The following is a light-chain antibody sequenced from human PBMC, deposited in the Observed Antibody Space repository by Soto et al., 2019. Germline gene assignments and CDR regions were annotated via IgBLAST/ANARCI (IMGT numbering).Light chain of an antibody. CDR1: NIGSKS. J-gene: IGLJ1*01. Sequence: SYVLTQSPSVSVAPGQTATITCGGNNIGSKSVNWYQQKAGQAPVLVMSYDSDRPSGIPERFSGSNSGNTATLTLSRVESGDAANNNCQVGHTRNDQHVFGSGPKPTVL. CDR3: QVGHTRNDQHV. V-gene: IGLV3-21*01. CDR2: YDS.